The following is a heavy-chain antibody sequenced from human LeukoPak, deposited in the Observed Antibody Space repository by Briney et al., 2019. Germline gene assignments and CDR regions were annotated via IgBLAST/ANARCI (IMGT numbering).Heavy chain of an antibody. J-gene: IGHJ3*02. CDR1: GFTFSSYE. V-gene: IGHV3-21*01. CDR2: ISTTSGYI. CDR3: ARAGAVVRGAVDI. D-gene: IGHD3-10*01. Sequence: GGSLRLSCAPSGFTFSSYEFNWVRQAPGKGLEWVSSISTTSGYIYYADSVKGRFTISRDNAKNSLYLQMNSLRAEDTAVYYSARAGAVVRGAVDIWGQGTMVTVSS.